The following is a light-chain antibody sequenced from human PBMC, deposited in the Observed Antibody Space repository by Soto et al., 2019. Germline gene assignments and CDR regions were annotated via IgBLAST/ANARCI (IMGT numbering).Light chain of an antibody. V-gene: IGKV1-9*01. J-gene: IGKJ1*01. CDR1: QGISTY. CDR3: QQYDSYSWT. CDR2: AAS. Sequence: IQLTQSPSSLSASVGDRVTITCRASQGISTYLAWYQQKPGKAPKLLIYAASTLQSGVPSRFSGSGSGTDFTLTISCLQSEDFATYYCQQYDSYSWTFDQGTKVDI.